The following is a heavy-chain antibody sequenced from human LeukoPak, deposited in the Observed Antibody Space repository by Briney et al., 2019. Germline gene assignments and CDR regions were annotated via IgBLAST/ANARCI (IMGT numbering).Heavy chain of an antibody. CDR1: GGTFISYA. J-gene: IGHJ3*02. Sequence: ASVKVSCKASGGTFISYAISWVRQAPGQGLEWMGRIIPIFGTANYAQKFQGRVTITTDESTSTAYMELSSLRSEDTAVYYCASDRYYDSSGYYLVFGAFDIGGQGTMVTVS. CDR3: ASDRYYDSSGYYLVFGAFDI. V-gene: IGHV1-69*05. CDR2: IIPIFGTA. D-gene: IGHD3-22*01.